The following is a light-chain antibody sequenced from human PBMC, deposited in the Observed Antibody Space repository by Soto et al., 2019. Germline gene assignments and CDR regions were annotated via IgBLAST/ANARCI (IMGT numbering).Light chain of an antibody. Sequence: IQLTQSPSSLSASVGDRVTITCRASQGVRSYLAWYQQKPGQAPKLLIYGASTLQSGVPSRFSGSGSGTDFTLTISNLQPADFATYYCQQLNSYPSITFGPGTTVDVK. CDR2: GAS. J-gene: IGKJ3*01. V-gene: IGKV1-9*01. CDR1: QGVRSY. CDR3: QQLNSYPSIT.